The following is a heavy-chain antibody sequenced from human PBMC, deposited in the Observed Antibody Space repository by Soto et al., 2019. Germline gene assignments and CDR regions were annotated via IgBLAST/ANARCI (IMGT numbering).Heavy chain of an antibody. J-gene: IGHJ4*02. CDR3: TRSYGDYPFDY. CDR2: IRSKANSYAT. CDR1: GFTFSGSA. D-gene: IGHD4-17*01. V-gene: IGHV3-73*01. Sequence: PGGSLRLSCAASGFTFSGSAMHWVRQASGKGLEWVGRIRSKANSYATAYAASVKGRFTISRDDSKNTAYLQMNSLKTEDTAVYYCTRSYGDYPFDYWGQGTLVTVSS.